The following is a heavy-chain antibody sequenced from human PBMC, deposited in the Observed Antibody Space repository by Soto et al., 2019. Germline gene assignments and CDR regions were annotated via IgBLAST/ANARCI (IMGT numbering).Heavy chain of an antibody. CDR1: GFTFSSYA. J-gene: IGHJ6*02. V-gene: IGHV3-30-3*01. CDR3: ARVARFLEWLLYSYSYDCMEV. D-gene: IGHD3-3*01. CDR2: ISYDGSNK. Sequence: QVQLVESGGGVVQPGRSLRLSCAASGFTFSSYAMHWVRQAPGKGLEWVAVISYDGSNKYYADSVKGRFTISRDNSKNTLYLKMNRLRAEDTSLYYCARVARFLEWLLYSYSYDCMEVWGPGTTVNVSS.